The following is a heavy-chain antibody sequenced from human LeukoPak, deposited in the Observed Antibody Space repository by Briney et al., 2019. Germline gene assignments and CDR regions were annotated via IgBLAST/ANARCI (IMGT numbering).Heavy chain of an antibody. V-gene: IGHV1-69*05. J-gene: IGHJ4*02. CDR3: ARAWDIVVVPAAESPIDY. Sequence: SVKVSCKASGGTFSSYAISWVRQAPGQGLEWMGGIIPIFGTANYAQKFQGRVTITTDESTSTAYMELSRLRSDDTAVYYCARAWDIVVVPAAESPIDYWGQGTLVTVSS. CDR2: IIPIFGTA. CDR1: GGTFSSYA. D-gene: IGHD2-2*01.